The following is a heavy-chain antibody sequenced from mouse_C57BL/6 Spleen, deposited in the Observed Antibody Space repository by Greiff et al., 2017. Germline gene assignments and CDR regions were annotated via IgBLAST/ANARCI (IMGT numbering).Heavy chain of an antibody. J-gene: IGHJ4*01. CDR2: IYPSDSET. D-gene: IGHD1-1*01. CDR1: GYTFTSYW. CDR3: ARLGGSSYFDAMDD. Sequence: QVQLQQPGAELVRPGSSVKLSCKASGYTFTSYWMDWVKQRPGQGLEWIGNIYPSDSETHYNQKFKDKATLTVDKSSSTAYMQLSSLTSEDSAVYYCARLGGSSYFDAMDDWGQGTSVTVSS. V-gene: IGHV1-61*01.